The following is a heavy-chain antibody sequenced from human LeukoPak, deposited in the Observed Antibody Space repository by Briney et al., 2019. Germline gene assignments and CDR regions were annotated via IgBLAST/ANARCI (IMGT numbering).Heavy chain of an antibody. J-gene: IGHJ4*02. CDR1: GFTFSTYW. CDR2: LKADGGEK. D-gene: IGHD3-10*01. CDR3: AKEDGVSGSQYQAYFDY. Sequence: GGSLRLSCAASGFTFSTYWMNWFRHTPGKGLEWVAKLKADGGEKYHVASVKGRFTISRDNAKNSLYLQMNSLRVEDTAVYYCAKEDGVSGSQYQAYFDYWGQGTRVTVSS. V-gene: IGHV3-7*01.